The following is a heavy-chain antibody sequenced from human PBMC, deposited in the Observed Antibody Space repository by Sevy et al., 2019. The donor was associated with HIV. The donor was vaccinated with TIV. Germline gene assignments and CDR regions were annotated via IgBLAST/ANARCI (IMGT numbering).Heavy chain of an antibody. J-gene: IGHJ4*02. V-gene: IGHV3-48*02. CDR3: ARSNGLPRHYFDY. Sequence: GGSLRLSCVASGFTFNSYAMAWVRQAPGKGLEWVSYIGSTSSNRYYADSVRGRFNISRDNAKNSLYLQMNSLRDEDTAVYYCARSNGLPRHYFDYWGQGALVTVSS. CDR2: IGSTSSNR. D-gene: IGHD4-17*01. CDR1: GFTFNSYA.